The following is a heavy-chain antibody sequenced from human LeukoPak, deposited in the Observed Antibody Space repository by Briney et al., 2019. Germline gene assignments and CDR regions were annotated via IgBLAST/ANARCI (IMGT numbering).Heavy chain of an antibody. V-gene: IGHV3-30*04. CDR1: GFTFSSYV. J-gene: IGHJ4*02. Sequence: GGSLRLSCAASGFTFSSYVMHWVRQAPGMGLEWVAIISYDGSNEYYADSVKGRFTISRDNAKNSLYLQMNSLRAEDTAVYYCARSHYASGTLDYWGQGTLVTVSS. D-gene: IGHD3-10*01. CDR3: ARSHYASGTLDY. CDR2: ISYDGSNE.